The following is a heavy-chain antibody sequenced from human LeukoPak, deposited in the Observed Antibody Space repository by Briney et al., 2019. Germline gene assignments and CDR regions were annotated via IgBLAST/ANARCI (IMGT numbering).Heavy chain of an antibody. J-gene: IGHJ6*02. CDR3: ARLDYGSGPYYYYGMDV. V-gene: IGHV4-59*08. D-gene: IGHD3-10*01. Sequence: SETLSLTCTVSGGSISSYYWSWIRQPPGKGLEWIGYIYYSGSTNYNPSLKSRVTISADTSKNQFSLKQSSVTAADTAVYYCARLDYGSGPYYYYGMDVWGQGTTVTVSS. CDR2: IYYSGST. CDR1: GGSISSYY.